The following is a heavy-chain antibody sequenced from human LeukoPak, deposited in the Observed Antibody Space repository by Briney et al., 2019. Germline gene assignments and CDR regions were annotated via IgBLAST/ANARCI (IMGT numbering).Heavy chain of an antibody. CDR2: IIPILGIA. Sequence: ASVKVSCKASGGTFSSYAISWVRQAPGQGLEWMGRIIPILGIANYAQKFQGRVTITADKSTSTAYMELSSLRSEDTAVYYCARPRGGYCSGGSCLSFDYWGQGTLVTVSS. J-gene: IGHJ4*02. CDR1: GGTFSSYA. D-gene: IGHD2-15*01. V-gene: IGHV1-69*04. CDR3: ARPRGGYCSGGSCLSFDY.